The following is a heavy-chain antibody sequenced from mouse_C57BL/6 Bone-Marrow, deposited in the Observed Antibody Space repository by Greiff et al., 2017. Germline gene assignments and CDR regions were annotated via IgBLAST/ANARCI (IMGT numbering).Heavy chain of an antibody. D-gene: IGHD2-4*01. CDR2: ISYDGSN. CDR1: GYSITSGSY. J-gene: IGHJ4*01. CDR3: ARDNYDCLVYAMDD. V-gene: IGHV3-6*01. Sequence: EVQLQESGPGLVKPSPSLSLTCSVTGYSITSGSYWNWIRQFPGNKLEWMGYISYDGSNTYNPSLKNRISITLDTSKNQFFLKLNSVTTEDTATYYCARDNYDCLVYAMDDWGQGTSVTVSS.